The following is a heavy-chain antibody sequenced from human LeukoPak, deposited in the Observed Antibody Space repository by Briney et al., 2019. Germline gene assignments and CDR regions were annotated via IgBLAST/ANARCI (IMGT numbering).Heavy chain of an antibody. D-gene: IGHD2-15*01. V-gene: IGHV3-23*01. Sequence: GGSLRLSCAASGFTFSSYAMSWVRQAPGKGLEWVSVICDSTFYEGSVKGRFTISRDSSKNTLYLEMNSLRVEDTAVYYCAKGRGGSSYSTLDSWGQGTLGTVSA. CDR1: GFTFSSYA. J-gene: IGHJ4*02. CDR2: ICDST. CDR3: AKGRGGSSYSTLDS.